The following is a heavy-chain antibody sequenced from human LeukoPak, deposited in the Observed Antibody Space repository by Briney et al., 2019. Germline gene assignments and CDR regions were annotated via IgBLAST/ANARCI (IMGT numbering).Heavy chain of an antibody. Sequence: SSETLSLTCTVSGGSINNYYWTWIRQPPGKGLEWLGYISYSGSTSYIPSLKSRVTISVDTSKNQFSLKVSSVTAADTAVYYCARTPKTVKNYYYMDVWGKGTTVTISS. V-gene: IGHV4-59*01. J-gene: IGHJ6*03. CDR2: ISYSGST. CDR1: GGSINNYY. CDR3: ARTPKTVKNYYYMDV. D-gene: IGHD4-17*01.